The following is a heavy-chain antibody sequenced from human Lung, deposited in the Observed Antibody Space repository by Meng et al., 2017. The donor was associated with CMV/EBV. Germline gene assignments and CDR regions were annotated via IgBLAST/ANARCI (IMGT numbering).Heavy chain of an antibody. J-gene: IGHJ4*02. Sequence: SETLSLXCTISGGSISSSSYYWAWIRQPPEKGLEWIGSVYYTGDTYYSPSLKSRVTISIDTSKNQFSLKVNSVTDADTAVYYCVRETGGCSSTWWGQGTLVTVSS. D-gene: IGHD4/OR15-4a*01. CDR2: VYYTGDT. CDR3: VRETGGCSSTW. V-gene: IGHV4-39*07. CDR1: GGSISSSSYY.